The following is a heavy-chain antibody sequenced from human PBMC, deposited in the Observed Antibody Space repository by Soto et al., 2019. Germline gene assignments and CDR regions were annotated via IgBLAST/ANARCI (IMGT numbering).Heavy chain of an antibody. D-gene: IGHD4-17*01. J-gene: IGHJ6*03. V-gene: IGHV3-66*01. CDR1: GFTVSSNY. CDR3: ARDYSYDYGDYWSDYYYMDV. Sequence: EVQLVESGGGLVQPGGSLRLSCAASGFTVSSNYMRWVRQAPGKGLEWVSVIYSGGSTYYADSVKGRFTISRDNSKNTLYLQMNSLRAEDTAVYYCARDYSYDYGDYWSDYYYMDVWGKGTTVTVSS. CDR2: IYSGGST.